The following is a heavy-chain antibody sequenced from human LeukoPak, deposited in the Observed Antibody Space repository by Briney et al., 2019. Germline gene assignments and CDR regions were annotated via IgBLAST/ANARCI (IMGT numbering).Heavy chain of an antibody. D-gene: IGHD5-18*01. CDR1: GGTFSSYA. Sequence: ASVKVSCKASGGTFSSYAISWVRQAPGQGLEWMGRIIPIFGTANYAQKFQGRVTITTDESTSTAYMEPSSLRSEDTAVYYCASEQYSYGLSYFDYWGQGTLVTVSS. J-gene: IGHJ4*02. CDR3: ASEQYSYGLSYFDY. CDR2: IIPIFGTA. V-gene: IGHV1-69*05.